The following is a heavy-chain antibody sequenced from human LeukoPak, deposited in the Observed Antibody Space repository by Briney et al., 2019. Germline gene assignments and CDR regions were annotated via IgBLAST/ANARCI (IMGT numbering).Heavy chain of an antibody. J-gene: IGHJ4*02. D-gene: IGHD2/OR15-2a*01. V-gene: IGHV3-7*03. CDR2: IKQDGGEE. Sequence: GGSLRLSCVDSGITFSRYWMSWVRQAPGKGLEWVANIKQDGGEEYYVDSVKGRFTISRDNAKNSLYLQMNSLRVEDTAVYYCARGPTRANSTDYWGQGALVTVSS. CDR1: GITFSRYW. CDR3: ARGPTRANSTDY.